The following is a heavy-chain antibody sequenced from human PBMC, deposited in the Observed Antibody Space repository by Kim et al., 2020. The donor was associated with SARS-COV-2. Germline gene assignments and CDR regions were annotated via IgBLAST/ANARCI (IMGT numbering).Heavy chain of an antibody. Sequence: ADFVKGRSTTSRDNAKNSLYLQMNSLRDENTAVYYWAGIVATTPKPFDYWGQGTLVTVSS. CDR3: AGIVATTPKPFDY. V-gene: IGHV3-48*02. J-gene: IGHJ4*02. D-gene: IGHD5-12*01.